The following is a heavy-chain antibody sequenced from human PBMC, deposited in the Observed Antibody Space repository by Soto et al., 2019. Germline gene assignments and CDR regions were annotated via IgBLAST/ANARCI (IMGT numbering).Heavy chain of an antibody. CDR2: IYYSGST. V-gene: IGHV4-59*08. J-gene: IGHJ3*02. D-gene: IGHD6-13*01. Sequence: SETLSLTCTVSGDSISNYYRSWIRQPPGKGLEWIGYIYYSGSTNYNPSLKSRVTISVDTSKNQFSLKLSSVTAADTAVYYCARHLWVGSSWYLGAFGIWGQGTMVTVSS. CDR3: ARHLWVGSSWYLGAFGI. CDR1: GDSISNYY.